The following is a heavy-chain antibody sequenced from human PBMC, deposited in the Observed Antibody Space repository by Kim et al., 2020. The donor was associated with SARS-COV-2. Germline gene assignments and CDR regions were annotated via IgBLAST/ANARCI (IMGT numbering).Heavy chain of an antibody. CDR1: GFTFSSYA. J-gene: IGHJ6*02. Sequence: GGSLRLSCAASGFTFSSYAMSWVRQAPGKGLEWVSVISGSGNTYYADSVKGRFTISRDNTKNTLYLQMNSLTAEDTAVYYFAKHWGGVAQGTNGMDVWGQGTTVTGS. D-gene: IGHD1-1*01. CDR3: AKHWGGVAQGTNGMDV. CDR2: ISGSGNT. V-gene: IGHV3-23*01.